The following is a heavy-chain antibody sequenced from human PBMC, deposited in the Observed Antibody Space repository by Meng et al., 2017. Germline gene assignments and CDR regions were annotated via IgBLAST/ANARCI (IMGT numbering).Heavy chain of an antibody. CDR2: IIPIFATA. CDR3: AKEVDNWFDP. V-gene: IGHV1-69*01. Sequence: QVAVVQSGAEVKKPGSSGKVSCKASGGTFSSYAISWVRQAPGQGLEWMGGIIPIFATANYAQKFQGRVTITADESTSTAYMELSSLRSEDTAVYYCAKEVDNWFDPWGQGTLVTVSS. CDR1: GGTFSSYA. D-gene: IGHD2-15*01. J-gene: IGHJ5*02.